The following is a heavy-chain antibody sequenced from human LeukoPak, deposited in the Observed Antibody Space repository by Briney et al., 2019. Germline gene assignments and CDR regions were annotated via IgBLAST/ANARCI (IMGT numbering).Heavy chain of an antibody. V-gene: IGHV5-51*01. CDR1: GYTFRSYW. CDR2: IYPGDSHT. D-gene: IGHD2-21*02. Sequence: GESLTISCKSSGYTFRSYWIGWVRQMPGKGLEWMGIIYPGDSHTSYSPSFQGQVTISADKSIATAYLQWSSLKDSDTAVYYCARRAYCGGDCTRAYYSYFAMDVWGQGTTVTVSS. CDR3: ARRAYCGGDCTRAYYSYFAMDV. J-gene: IGHJ6*02.